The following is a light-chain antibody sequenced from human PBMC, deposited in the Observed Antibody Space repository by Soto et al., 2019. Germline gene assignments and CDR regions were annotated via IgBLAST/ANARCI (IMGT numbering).Light chain of an antibody. CDR3: QQYYHWGLS. CDR1: QNVASN. J-gene: IGKJ4*01. Sequence: VMTQSPGNVSVSPGEGVTLFCRASQNVASNLAWYQEKPGQAPRLLIYASSTRATGIPATFSGSGSGTEFSLTISRLQSEGSALYFCQQYYHWGLSFGGGTKVEI. CDR2: ASS. V-gene: IGKV3D-15*01.